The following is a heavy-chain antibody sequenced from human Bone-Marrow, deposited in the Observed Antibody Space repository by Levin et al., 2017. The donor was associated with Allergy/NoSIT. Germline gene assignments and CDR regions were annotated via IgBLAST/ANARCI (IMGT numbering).Heavy chain of an antibody. CDR3: AKDGGTYSLNYYFDY. CDR2: ISYDGSYK. Sequence: GESLKISCAASGFTFSSYGMHWVRQAPGKGLEWVAVISYDGSYKHYADSVKGRFTFSRDDSKNTLYLQMNSLRAEDTAVYYCAKDGGTYSLNYYFDYWGQGTLVTVSS. J-gene: IGHJ4*02. CDR1: GFTFSSYG. V-gene: IGHV3-30*18. D-gene: IGHD1-26*01.